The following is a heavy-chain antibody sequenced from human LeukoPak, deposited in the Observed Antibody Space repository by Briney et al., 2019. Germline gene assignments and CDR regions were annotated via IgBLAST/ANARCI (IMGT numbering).Heavy chain of an antibody. J-gene: IGHJ4*02. CDR2: IYYSGST. Sequence: PSETLSLTCAVYGGSFIGFHWNWIRQPPGKGLEWIGSIYYSGSTYYNPSLKSRVTISVDTSKNQFSLKLSSVTAADTAVYYCARGDSSSWYARYRFDYWGQGTLVTVSS. CDR1: GGSFIGFH. V-gene: IGHV4-34*01. D-gene: IGHD6-13*01. CDR3: ARGDSSSWYARYRFDY.